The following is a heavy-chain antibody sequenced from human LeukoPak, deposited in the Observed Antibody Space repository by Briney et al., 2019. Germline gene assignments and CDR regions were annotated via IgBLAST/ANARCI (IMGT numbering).Heavy chain of an antibody. CDR3: ARGLGYSGYVD. Sequence: KPSETLSLTCAVYGGSFSGYYWSWIRQPPGKGLEWIGEINHSGSTNYNPSLKSRVTISVDTSKNQFSLKLSSVTAADTAVYYCARGLGYSGYVDWSQGTLVTVSS. V-gene: IGHV4-34*01. J-gene: IGHJ4*02. CDR2: INHSGST. CDR1: GGSFSGYY. D-gene: IGHD5-12*01.